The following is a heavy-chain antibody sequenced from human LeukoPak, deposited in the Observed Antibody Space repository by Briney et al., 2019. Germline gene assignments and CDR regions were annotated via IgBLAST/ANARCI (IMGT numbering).Heavy chain of an antibody. D-gene: IGHD3-10*01. J-gene: IGHJ4*02. CDR3: GRGGGFGELLFH. V-gene: IGHV1-69*01. CDR1: GGTFSSYA. Sequence: SVKVSCKASGGTFSSYAISWVRQAPGQGLEWMGGIIPNFGTANYAQKFQARVTITPDETPSPDYMELSRLRSEDTAVYYCGRGGGFGELLFHWGQGTLVTVSS. CDR2: IIPNFGTA.